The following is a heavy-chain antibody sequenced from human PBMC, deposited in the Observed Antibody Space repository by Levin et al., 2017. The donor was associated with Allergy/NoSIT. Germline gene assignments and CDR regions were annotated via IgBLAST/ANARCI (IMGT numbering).Heavy chain of an antibody. CDR2: IFGAGNT. D-gene: IGHD1-1*01. CDR1: GFIASSNY. CDR3: ARDGTGIGTGGRSEYFQY. J-gene: IGHJ1*01. V-gene: IGHV3-53*01. Sequence: GGSLRLSCVTSGFIASSNYMTWVRQAPGRGLEWVSTIFGAGNTYYSDSVKGRFTISRDSSKTTFYLQMDSLRGEDTAVYYCARDGTGIGTGGRSEYFQYWGQGILVIVSS.